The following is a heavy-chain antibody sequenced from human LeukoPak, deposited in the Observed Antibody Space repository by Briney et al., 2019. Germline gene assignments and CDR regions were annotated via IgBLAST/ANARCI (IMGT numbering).Heavy chain of an antibody. D-gene: IGHD1-26*01. CDR1: GFTFSDYY. J-gene: IGHJ4*02. Sequence: KPGGSLRLSCAASGFTFSDYYMSWIRQAPGKGLEWVSYISSSSSYTNYADSVKGRFTISRDNAKNSLYLQMNSLRVEDSAVYYCASGSPAGDYWGQGTLVTVSS. CDR2: ISSSSSYT. V-gene: IGHV3-11*06. CDR3: ASGSPAGDY.